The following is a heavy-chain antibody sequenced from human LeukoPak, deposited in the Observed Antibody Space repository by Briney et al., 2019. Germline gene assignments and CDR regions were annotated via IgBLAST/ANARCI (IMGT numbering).Heavy chain of an antibody. D-gene: IGHD4-11*01. CDR3: ARAPYNSKYYITD. CDR2: IYHSGST. Sequence: SGTLSLTCAVSGGSISRSNWWSWVRQPPGKGLEWIGEIYHSGSTNYNPSLKSRVTISVDKSKNQFSLKLSSVTAADTAVYYCARAPYNSKYYITDWGRGTLVTVSS. J-gene: IGHJ4*02. V-gene: IGHV4-4*02. CDR1: GGSISRSNW.